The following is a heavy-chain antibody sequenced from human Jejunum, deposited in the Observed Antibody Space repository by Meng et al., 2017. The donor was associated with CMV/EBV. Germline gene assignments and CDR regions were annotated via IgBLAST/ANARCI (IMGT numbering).Heavy chain of an antibody. CDR1: GFTFSSFS. D-gene: IGHD5-12*01. V-gene: IGHV3-30*09. J-gene: IGHJ5*02. Sequence: ASGFTFSSFSMPWVRQAPGKGLEWVAQISYDGSDEDYVESVKGRFAISRDNSKYTLYLQLDSLRPEDTALYHCARGDNGFFEDFDHWGQGTLVTVSS. CDR3: ARGDNGFFEDFDH. CDR2: ISYDGSDE.